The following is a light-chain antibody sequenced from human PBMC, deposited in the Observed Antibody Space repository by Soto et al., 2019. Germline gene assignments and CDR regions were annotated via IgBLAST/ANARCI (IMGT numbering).Light chain of an antibody. J-gene: IGKJ1*01. CDR1: QSISSW. CDR2: KAS. CDR3: QQYNSYSRT. Sequence: DIQMTQSPSTLSASVGDRVTITCRASQSISSWLAWYQQKPRKAPKLLIYKASSLESGVPSRFSGSGSGTEFTLTIRSLQPDDFATYYCQQYNSYSRTFGQGTKVEIK. V-gene: IGKV1-5*03.